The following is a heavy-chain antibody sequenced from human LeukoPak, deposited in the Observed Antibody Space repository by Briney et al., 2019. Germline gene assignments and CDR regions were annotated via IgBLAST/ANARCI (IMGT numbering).Heavy chain of an antibody. J-gene: IGHJ5*02. CDR1: GFTFSSYA. CDR3: ARGLPYYYDSSGSGNWFDP. V-gene: IGHV3-30-3*01. CDR2: ISYDGSNK. Sequence: GGSLRLSCAASGFTFSSYAMHWVRQAPGKGLEWVAVISYDGSNKYYADSVKGRFTISRDNSKNTLYLQMNSLRAEDTAVYYCARGLPYYYDSSGSGNWFDPWGQGTLVTVSS. D-gene: IGHD3-22*01.